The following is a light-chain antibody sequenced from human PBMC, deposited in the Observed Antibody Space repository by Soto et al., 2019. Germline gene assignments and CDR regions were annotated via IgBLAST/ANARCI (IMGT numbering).Light chain of an antibody. CDR1: QSVSNT. CDR2: GAS. V-gene: IGKV3-15*01. Sequence: EIVMTQSPATLSVSPGERATLSCWASQSVSNTLAWYQQKPGQSPRLLIYGASTRATGIPARFSGSGSGTEFTLAISSLQSEDFAVYYCQQYSDWPYTFGQGTKVEIK. J-gene: IGKJ2*01. CDR3: QQYSDWPYT.